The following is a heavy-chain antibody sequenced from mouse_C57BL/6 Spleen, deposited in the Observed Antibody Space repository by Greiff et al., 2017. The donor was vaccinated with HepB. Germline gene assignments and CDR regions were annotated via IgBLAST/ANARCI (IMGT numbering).Heavy chain of an antibody. CDR1: GYAFSSSW. CDR2: IYPGDGDT. CDR3: AKRPSYGNYGYFDV. V-gene: IGHV1-82*01. J-gene: IGHJ1*03. D-gene: IGHD2-10*01. Sequence: QVQLQQSGPELVKPGASVKISCKASGYAFSSSWMNWVKQRPGKGLEWIGRIYPGDGDTNYNGKFKGKATLTADKSSSTAYMQLSSLTSEDSAVYFCAKRPSYGNYGYFDVWGTGTTVTVSS.